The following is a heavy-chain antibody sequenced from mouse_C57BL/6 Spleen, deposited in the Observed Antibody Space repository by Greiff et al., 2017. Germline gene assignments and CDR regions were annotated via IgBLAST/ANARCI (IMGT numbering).Heavy chain of an antibody. D-gene: IGHD1-1*01. CDR3: ANYYGSSFFYAMDY. CDR1: GFTFSDYG. CDR2: ISSGSSTI. V-gene: IGHV5-17*01. J-gene: IGHJ4*01. Sequence: DVQLVESGGGLVKPGGSLKLSCAASGFTFSDYGMHWVRQAPEKGLEWVAYISSGSSTIYYADTVKGRFTISRDNAKNTLFLQMTSLRSEDTAMYYCANYYGSSFFYAMDYWGQGTSVTVSS.